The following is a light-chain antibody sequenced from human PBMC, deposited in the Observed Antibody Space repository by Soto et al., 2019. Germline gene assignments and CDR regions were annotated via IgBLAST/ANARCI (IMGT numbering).Light chain of an antibody. J-gene: IGKJ1*01. V-gene: IGKV1-5*01. Sequence: DIRLTQSPSTLSASVGDRVTISCRASQSISDWLAWYQQKPGKAHEILIYDVSSLQSGVPSRFSGSGSGTEFTLTISSLQPDDFATYYCQHYNSYSEAFGQGTKVDI. CDR2: DVS. CDR3: QHYNSYSEA. CDR1: QSISDW.